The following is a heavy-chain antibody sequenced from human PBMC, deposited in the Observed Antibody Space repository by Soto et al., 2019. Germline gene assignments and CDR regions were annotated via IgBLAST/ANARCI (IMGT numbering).Heavy chain of an antibody. CDR3: ARRYSSSWYPLRFDL. V-gene: IGHV1-69*13. D-gene: IGHD6-13*01. J-gene: IGHJ2*01. Sequence: AVKVSCKASGGTFSSYAISWVRQAPGQGLEWMGGIIPIFGTANYAQKFQGRVTITADESTSTAYMELSSLRSEDTAVYYCARRYSSSWYPLRFDLWGRGTLVTVSS. CDR2: IIPIFGTA. CDR1: GGTFSSYA.